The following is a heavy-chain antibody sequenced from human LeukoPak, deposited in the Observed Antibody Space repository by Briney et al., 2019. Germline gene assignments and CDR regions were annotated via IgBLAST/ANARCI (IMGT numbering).Heavy chain of an antibody. CDR1: GGSISSYY. Sequence: TSETLSLTCTVSGGSISSYYWSWIRQPPGKGLEWIGEVHLSGATNYSPSLESRVSMSIDTSKNQMSLKLTSVTAADTAIYFCTRESGAFSPFGFWGQGTLVTVSS. D-gene: IGHD1-26*01. CDR3: TRESGAFSPFGF. CDR2: VHLSGAT. V-gene: IGHV4-59*12. J-gene: IGHJ4*02.